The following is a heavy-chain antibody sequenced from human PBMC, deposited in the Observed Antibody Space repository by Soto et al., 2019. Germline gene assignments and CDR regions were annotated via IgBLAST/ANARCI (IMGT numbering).Heavy chain of an antibody. CDR1: GGSISSSSYY. J-gene: IGHJ4*02. D-gene: IGHD4-17*01. CDR2: IYYSGST. CDR3: ARGVYYGDYDY. V-gene: IGHV4-39*01. Sequence: SETLSLTYTVSGGSISSSSYYWGWIRQPPGKGLEWIGTIYYSGSTNYNPSLKSRVTVSVDTSKNQFSLKLSSVTAADTAVYYCARGVYYGDYDYWGQGTLVTVSS.